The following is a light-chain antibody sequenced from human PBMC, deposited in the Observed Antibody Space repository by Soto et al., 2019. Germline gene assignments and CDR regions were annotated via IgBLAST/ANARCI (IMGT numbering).Light chain of an antibody. CDR3: QQYTTSSWT. J-gene: IGKJ1*01. V-gene: IGKV3-20*01. CDR1: RSVTNNY. Sequence: PGERATLSGRASRSVTNNYLAWHQQKPGQAPRLLIYDASNRATGIPARFSGSGSGTDFTLTISSLEPEDFAVYYCQQYTTSSWTFGQGTKVDIK. CDR2: DAS.